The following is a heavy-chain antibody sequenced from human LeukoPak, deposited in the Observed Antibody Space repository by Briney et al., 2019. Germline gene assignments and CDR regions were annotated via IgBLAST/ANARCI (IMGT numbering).Heavy chain of an antibody. CDR1: GFTFSSYS. V-gene: IGHV3-21*01. Sequence: GGSLRLSCAASGFTFSSYSMNWVRQAPGKGLEWVSCISADSSYIYYADSVKGRFTISRDNARNSLYLQMNSLRAEDTAVYYCARSDFSDAFDIWGQGTMVTVSS. CDR3: ARSDFSDAFDI. CDR2: ISADSSYI. J-gene: IGHJ3*02.